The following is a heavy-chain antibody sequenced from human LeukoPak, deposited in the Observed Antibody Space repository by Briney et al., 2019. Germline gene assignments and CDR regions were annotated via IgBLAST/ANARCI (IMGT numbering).Heavy chain of an antibody. J-gene: IGHJ4*02. CDR2: IYSGGST. V-gene: IGHV3-53*01. D-gene: IGHD3-10*01. CDR3: ARDGMVRGLDY. Sequence: GGSLRLSCAASGFTFSSYSMNWVRQAPGKGLEWVSVIYSGGSTYYADSVKGRFTISRDNSKNTLYLQMNSLRAEDTAVYYCARDGMVRGLDYWGQGTLVTVSS. CDR1: GFTFSSYS.